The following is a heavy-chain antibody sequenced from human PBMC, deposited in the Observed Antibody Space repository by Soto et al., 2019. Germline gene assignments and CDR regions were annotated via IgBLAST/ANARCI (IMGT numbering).Heavy chain of an antibody. J-gene: IGHJ6*02. D-gene: IGHD1-1*01. Sequence: ASVKVSCKASGYTFTVNYMHWVRQAPGQGLEWMGWINPNSGGTNYAQKFQGWVTMTRDTSISTAYMELSRLRSDDTAVYYCARDWNRTTGKGLYGMDVWGQGTTVTVSS. V-gene: IGHV1-2*04. CDR3: ARDWNRTTGKGLYGMDV. CDR1: GYTFTVNY. CDR2: INPNSGGT.